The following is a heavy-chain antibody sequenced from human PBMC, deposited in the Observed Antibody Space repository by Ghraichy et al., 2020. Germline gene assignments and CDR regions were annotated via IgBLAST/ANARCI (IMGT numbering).Heavy chain of an antibody. V-gene: IGHV3-23*01. CDR3: AKELYYDTGEGFDY. Sequence: GGSLRLSCAASGFTFSSHAMSWVRQASGKGLEYVSAISGGSDNTYYADSVKGRFTVYRDNSKNTLYLQMYSLTAEDTAVYYGAKELYYDTGEGFDYWGQGTLVTVSS. CDR2: ISGGSDNT. CDR1: GFTFSSHA. J-gene: IGHJ4*02. D-gene: IGHD3-22*01.